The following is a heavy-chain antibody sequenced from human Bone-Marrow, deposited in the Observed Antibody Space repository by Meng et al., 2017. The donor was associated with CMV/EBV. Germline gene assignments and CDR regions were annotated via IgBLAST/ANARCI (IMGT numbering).Heavy chain of an antibody. CDR2: INPSGGST. CDR3: ARLDIVVVPARNEYYYYYGMDV. D-gene: IGHD2-2*03. J-gene: IGHJ6*02. V-gene: IGHV1-46*01. CDR1: GYTFTSYY. Sequence: ASVKVSCKASGYTFTSYYMHWVRQAPGQGLEWMGIINPSGGSTSYAQKFQGRVTMTRDTSTSTAYMELSSLRSEDTAVYYCARLDIVVVPARNEYYYYYGMDVWGQGTTVTFSS.